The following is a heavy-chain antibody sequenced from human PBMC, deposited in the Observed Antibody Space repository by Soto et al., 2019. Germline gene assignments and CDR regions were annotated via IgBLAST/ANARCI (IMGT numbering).Heavy chain of an antibody. CDR1: GFTFRTHG. J-gene: IGHJ4*02. Sequence: QVQLVESGGGVVQPGGSLRLSCAASGFTFRTHGMHWVRQAPGKGLEWVALISSDGSNEYYADSVKGRFTISRDNSKNMVFLQMNSLRTEDTAVYYCARDRDDYGSGNYYNRIDFWGQGTLVTVSS. V-gene: IGHV3-30*03. D-gene: IGHD3-10*01. CDR2: ISSDGSNE. CDR3: ARDRDDYGSGNYYNRIDF.